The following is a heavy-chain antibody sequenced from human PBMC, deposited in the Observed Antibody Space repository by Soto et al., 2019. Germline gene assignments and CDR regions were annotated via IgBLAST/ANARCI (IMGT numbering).Heavy chain of an antibody. D-gene: IGHD1-1*01. V-gene: IGHV3-30-3*01. CDR2: ISYEGSNT. CDR3: ARVTPGNNLYYFSGLDF. J-gene: IGHJ6*02. Sequence: GGSLRLSCGGSGFTFDTYGIHWVRQAPGKGLQWVALISYEGSNTYYADSVRGRFTISRDNSKNTLYLQMNTLRPEDTGLYYCARVTPGNNLYYFSGLDFWGQGTSVTVSS. CDR1: GFTFDTYG.